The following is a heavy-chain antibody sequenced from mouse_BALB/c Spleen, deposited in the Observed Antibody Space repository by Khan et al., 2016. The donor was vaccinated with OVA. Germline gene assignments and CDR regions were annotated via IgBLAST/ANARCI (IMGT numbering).Heavy chain of an antibody. CDR2: ISSDGDYT. Sequence: DVHLVESGGDLVKPGGSLKLSCAASGFTFSSYSMSWVRQTPDKRLEWVATISSDGDYTYYPDSVKGRFTISRDNAKNTLYLQMSSLKSEDTAMYYCASHLTGSFAYWGQGTLVTVSA. D-gene: IGHD4-1*01. CDR1: GFTFSSYS. V-gene: IGHV5-6*01. J-gene: IGHJ3*01. CDR3: ASHLTGSFAY.